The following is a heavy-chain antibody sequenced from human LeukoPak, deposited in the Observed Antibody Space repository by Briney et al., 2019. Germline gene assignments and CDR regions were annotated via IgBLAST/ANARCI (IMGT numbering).Heavy chain of an antibody. J-gene: IGHJ4*02. Sequence: SETLSLTCTVSGGSISSGDYYWSWIRQPPGKGLEWIGYIYYSGSTYYNPSLKSRVTISVDTSKNQFSLKLSSVTAADTAVYYCARTYDSWSGYPRYFDYWGQGTLVTVSS. CDR1: GGSISSGDYY. D-gene: IGHD3-3*01. CDR3: ARTYDSWSGYPRYFDY. CDR2: IYYSGST. V-gene: IGHV4-30-4*08.